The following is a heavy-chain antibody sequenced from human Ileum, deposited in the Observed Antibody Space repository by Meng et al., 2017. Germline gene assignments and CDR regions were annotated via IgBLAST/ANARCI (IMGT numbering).Heavy chain of an antibody. V-gene: IGHV4/OR15-8*01. CDR2: IYHSGAF. D-gene: IGHD2-21*01. Sequence: QVQLQESGPGLIKPSQTLSLTCTVSGASGSTNWWNWVRQPPGKGLEWIGEIYHSGAFNYNPSLRSRVTISVDKSKNQLSLKLGSLTAADTAVYYCARGAIGTRPFDYWGQGTLVTVSS. J-gene: IGHJ4*02. CDR3: ARGAIGTRPFDY. CDR1: GASGSTNW.